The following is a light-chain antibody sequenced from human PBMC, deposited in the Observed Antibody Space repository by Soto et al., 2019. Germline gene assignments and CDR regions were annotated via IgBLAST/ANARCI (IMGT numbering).Light chain of an antibody. Sequence: IVLTQSTGTLSLSPGERATLSCRASQSVSRSYLAWYQQKPRQAPRLLIYGASSRATGIPDRFSGGGSGTDFTLPISRLEPEDFAVYYCQQYGGSPPYTFGQGTKLEIK. CDR3: QQYGGSPPYT. J-gene: IGKJ2*01. CDR1: QSVSRSY. CDR2: GAS. V-gene: IGKV3-20*01.